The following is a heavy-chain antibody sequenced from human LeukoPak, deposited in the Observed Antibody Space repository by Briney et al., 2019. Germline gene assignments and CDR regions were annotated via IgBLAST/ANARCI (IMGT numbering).Heavy chain of an antibody. CDR3: ARDRPYSGYVGKFDY. Sequence: PSETLSLTCAVSGYSISSGYYWGWIRQPPGKGLEWIGSIYHSGSTYYNPSLKSRVTISVDTSKNQFSLKLSSVTAADTAVYYCARDRPYSGYVGKFDYWGQGTLVTVSS. J-gene: IGHJ4*02. CDR1: GYSISSGYY. V-gene: IGHV4-38-2*02. D-gene: IGHD5-12*01. CDR2: IYHSGST.